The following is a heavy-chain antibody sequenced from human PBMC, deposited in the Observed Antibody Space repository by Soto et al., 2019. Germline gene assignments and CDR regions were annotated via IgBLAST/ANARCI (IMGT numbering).Heavy chain of an antibody. D-gene: IGHD6-13*01. CDR2: ISSSSSYI. CDR1: GFTFSSYS. J-gene: IGHJ6*02. CDR3: ARDGGGIAAAGEYGMDV. V-gene: IGHV3-21*01. Sequence: GGSLRLSCAASGFTFSSYSMNWVHQAPGKGLEWVSSISSSSSYIYYADSVKGRFTISRDNAKNSLYLQMNSLRAEDTAVYYCARDGGGIAAAGEYGMDVWGQGTTVTVSS.